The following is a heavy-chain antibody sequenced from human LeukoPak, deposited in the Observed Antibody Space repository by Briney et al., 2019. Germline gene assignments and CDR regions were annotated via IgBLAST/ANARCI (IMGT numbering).Heavy chain of an antibody. CDR2: IYYSGST. Sequence: PSETLSLTCTVSGGSISPYYWSWIRQPPGKGLEWIGYIYYSGSTNYNPSLKSRVTISVDTSKNQFSLKLSSVTAADTAVYYCARLLYSSGWYYWGQGTLVTVSS. J-gene: IGHJ4*02. CDR3: ARLLYSSGWYY. V-gene: IGHV4-59*08. CDR1: GGSISPYY. D-gene: IGHD6-19*01.